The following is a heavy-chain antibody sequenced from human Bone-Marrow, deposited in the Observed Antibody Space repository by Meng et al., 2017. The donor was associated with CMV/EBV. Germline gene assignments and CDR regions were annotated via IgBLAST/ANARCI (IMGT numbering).Heavy chain of an antibody. CDR3: ARDTAMDRTPYYYYYGMDV. D-gene: IGHD5-18*01. V-gene: IGHV3-21*01. J-gene: IGHJ6*02. Sequence: GESLKISCAASGFTFSSYSMNWVRQAPGKGLEWVSSISSSSSYIYYADSVKGRFTISRDNAKNSLYLQMNSLRAEDTAVYYCARDTAMDRTPYYYYYGMDVWGQRSTVTFSS. CDR1: GFTFSSYS. CDR2: ISSSSSYI.